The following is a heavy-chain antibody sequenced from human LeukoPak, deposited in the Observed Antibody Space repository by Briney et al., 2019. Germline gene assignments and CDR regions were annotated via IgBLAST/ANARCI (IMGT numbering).Heavy chain of an antibody. V-gene: IGHV3-21*01. J-gene: IGHJ4*02. D-gene: IGHD5-18*01. CDR3: ARAQSDSYGPEYYFDY. CDR1: GFTFSSYS. Sequence: PGGSLRFSCAASGFTFSSYSMNWVRQAPGKGLEWVSSISSSSSYIYYADSVKGRFTISRDNAKNSLYLQMNSLRAEDTAVYYCARAQSDSYGPEYYFDYWGQGTLVTVSS. CDR2: ISSSSSYI.